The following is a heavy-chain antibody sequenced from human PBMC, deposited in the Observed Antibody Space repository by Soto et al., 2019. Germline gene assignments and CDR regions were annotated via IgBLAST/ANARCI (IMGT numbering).Heavy chain of an antibody. CDR3: RTQWME. CDR1: GFPFSADF. J-gene: IGHJ4*02. CDR2: IKKKSDGGTT. V-gene: IGHV3-15*01. D-gene: IGHD6-19*01. Sequence: GGSRSLSCASSGFPFSADFFSWVRQAPGKGLEWVGLIKKKSDGGTTDYAAPVKGRFTISRDDSKNTVYLQMSSLKTEDTAVYYCRTQWMEWGQGNLVNASS.